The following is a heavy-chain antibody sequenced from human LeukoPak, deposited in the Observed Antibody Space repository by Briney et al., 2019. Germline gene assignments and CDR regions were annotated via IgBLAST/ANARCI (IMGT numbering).Heavy chain of an antibody. Sequence: SETLSLTCTVSGGSIKNYYWSWIRQPAGKGLEWIGRIYTSGSTNYNSSFKSRVTMSVDTSNNQFSLKLNSVTAADTAVYYCARESKSYDGSGYFHDYWGQGTLVTVSS. J-gene: IGHJ4*02. CDR3: ARESKSYDGSGYFHDY. V-gene: IGHV4-4*07. D-gene: IGHD3-22*01. CDR2: IYTSGST. CDR1: GGSIKNYY.